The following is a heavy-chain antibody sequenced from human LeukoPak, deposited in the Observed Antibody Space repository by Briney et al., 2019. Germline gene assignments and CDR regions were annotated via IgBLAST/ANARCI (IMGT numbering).Heavy chain of an antibody. V-gene: IGHV3-53*01. CDR2: IYSGGST. J-gene: IGHJ5*02. D-gene: IGHD2-15*01. CDR3: ARDSLNCSGGSCLNWFDP. Sequence: GGSLRLSCAASGFTFSSYWMHWVRQAPGKGLEWVSVIYSGGSTYYADSVKGRFTISRDNSKNTLYLQMNSLRAEDTAVYYCARDSLNCSGGSCLNWFDPWGQGTLVTVSS. CDR1: GFTFSSYW.